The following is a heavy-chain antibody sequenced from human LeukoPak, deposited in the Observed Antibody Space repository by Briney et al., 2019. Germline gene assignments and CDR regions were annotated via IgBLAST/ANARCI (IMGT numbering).Heavy chain of an antibody. CDR2: IYTSGST. Sequence: SETLSLTCSVSGGSISSYYWSWIRQPAGKGLEWIGRIYTSGSTNYNPSLKSRVTMSVDTSKKKFSLKLSSVTAADTAVYYCARDAVGRPYYGMDVWGQGTTVTVSS. V-gene: IGHV4-4*07. J-gene: IGHJ6*02. CDR3: ARDAVGRPYYGMDV. D-gene: IGHD6-19*01. CDR1: GGSISSYY.